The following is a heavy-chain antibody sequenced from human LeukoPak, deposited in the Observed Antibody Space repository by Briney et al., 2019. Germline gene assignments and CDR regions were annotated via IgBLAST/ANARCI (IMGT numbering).Heavy chain of an antibody. CDR1: GGSLSSNSYY. V-gene: IGHV4-39*01. D-gene: IGHD5-18*01. CDR2: IYYSGST. Sequence: PSETLSLTCTVSGGSLSSNSYYWGWIRQPPGKGLEWIGNIYYSGSTYYSPSLKSRVTISVDTSKNQFSLKLSSVTAADTAVYYCANGYENWGQGTLVTVSS. CDR3: ANGYEN. J-gene: IGHJ4*02.